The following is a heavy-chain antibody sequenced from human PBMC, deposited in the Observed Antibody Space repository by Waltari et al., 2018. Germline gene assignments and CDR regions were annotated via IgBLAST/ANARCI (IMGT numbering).Heavy chain of an antibody. J-gene: IGHJ4*02. CDR1: GYTFTDYY. D-gene: IGHD6-13*01. V-gene: IGHV1-69-2*01. Sequence: EVQLVQSGAEVKKPGATVKISCKVSGYTFTDYYMPWGQQAPGKGLEWMGLVDPEDGETIYAEKFQDRVTITADTSTDTAYMELSSLRSEDTAVYYCATSPQQLVPRPFDYWGQGTLVTVSS. CDR3: ATSPQQLVPRPFDY. CDR2: VDPEDGET.